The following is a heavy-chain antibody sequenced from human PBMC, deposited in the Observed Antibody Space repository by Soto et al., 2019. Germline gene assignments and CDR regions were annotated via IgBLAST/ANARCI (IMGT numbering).Heavy chain of an antibody. CDR1: GFSLSTNGMC. D-gene: IGHD1-7*01. J-gene: IGHJ6*02. CDR3: ARLTSSTGTSNYFYYGMDV. CDR2: IDWDDGK. V-gene: IGHV2-70*01. Sequence: SGPTLVNPTQTLTLTCTFSGFSLSTNGMCVSWFRQSPGKALEWLALIDWDDGKYYSTSLKTRLTISKDTSKNQVVLTMTNMDPVDTATFYCARLTSSTGTSNYFYYGMDVWGQGTTVTVSS.